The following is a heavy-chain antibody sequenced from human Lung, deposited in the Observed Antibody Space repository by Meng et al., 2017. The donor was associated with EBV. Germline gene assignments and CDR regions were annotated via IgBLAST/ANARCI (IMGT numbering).Heavy chain of an antibody. J-gene: IGHJ4*02. Sequence: QVQLVQSGAEVKKPGASGKVSCKASGYTFTSYGISWVRQAPGQGLEWMGWISAYNGNTNYAQKLQGRVTMTTDTSTSTAYMELRSLRSDDTAVYYCARDLTYCSGGSCYPTTIDYWGQGTLVTVSS. CDR2: ISAYNGNT. D-gene: IGHD2-15*01. V-gene: IGHV1-18*01. CDR1: GYTFTSYG. CDR3: ARDLTYCSGGSCYPTTIDY.